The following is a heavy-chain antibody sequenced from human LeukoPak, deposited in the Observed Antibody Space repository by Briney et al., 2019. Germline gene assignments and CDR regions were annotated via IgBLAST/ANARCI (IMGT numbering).Heavy chain of an antibody. CDR1: GYTFTSYG. CDR3: ARDVLQRIHYDSSAYYPGSSY. Sequence: ASVKVSCKASGYTFTSYGITWVRQAPGQGLEWMGWISAYNAYTYYAQKLQGRVTMTTDTSTSTAYMELRSLRSDDTAVYYCARDVLQRIHYDSSAYYPGSSYWGQGTLVTVSS. CDR2: ISAYNAYT. V-gene: IGHV1-18*01. J-gene: IGHJ4*02. D-gene: IGHD3-22*01.